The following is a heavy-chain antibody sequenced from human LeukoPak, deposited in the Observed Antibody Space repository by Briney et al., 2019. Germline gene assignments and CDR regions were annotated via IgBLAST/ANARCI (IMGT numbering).Heavy chain of an antibody. V-gene: IGHV3-33*06. CDR2: IWYDGSNK. CDR3: AKGPFRYHSGAFDI. J-gene: IGHJ3*02. CDR1: GFTFSSYG. D-gene: IGHD2-2*01. Sequence: PGGSLRLSCAASGFTFSSYGMHWVRQAPGKGLEWVAVIWYDGSNKYYADSVNGRFTISRDNSKNTLYLQMNSLRAEDTAVYYCAKGPFRYHSGAFDIWGQGTMVTVSS.